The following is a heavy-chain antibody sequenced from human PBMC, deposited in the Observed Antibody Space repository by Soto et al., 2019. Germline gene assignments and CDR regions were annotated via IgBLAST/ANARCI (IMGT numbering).Heavy chain of an antibody. V-gene: IGHV3-7*01. CDR3: ARDLGTALVGFDYGMDV. CDR1: GFTFSNYW. D-gene: IGHD5-18*01. Sequence: GSLRLSCVASGFTFSNYWVSWVRQAPWKGLEWVANIKKDGSDKNYVDSVEGRFSIFRDNAKNSLHLQMYGLRAEDTAVYYCARDLGTALVGFDYGMDVWGQGTTVTVSS. CDR2: IKKDGSDK. J-gene: IGHJ6*02.